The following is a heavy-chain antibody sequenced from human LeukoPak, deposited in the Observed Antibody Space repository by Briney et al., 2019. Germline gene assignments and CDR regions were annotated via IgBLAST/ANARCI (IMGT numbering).Heavy chain of an antibody. J-gene: IGHJ4*02. V-gene: IGHV3-23*01. CDR1: GFTFSSYA. CDR3: AKLRGHDILTGYSDY. Sequence: PGGSLRLSCAASGFTFSSYAMSWVRQAPGKGLEWVSAISGSGGSTYYADSVKGRFTISRDNSKNTLYLQMNSLRAEDTAVYYCAKLRGHDILTGYSDYWGQGTLVTVSS. CDR2: ISGSGGST. D-gene: IGHD3-9*01.